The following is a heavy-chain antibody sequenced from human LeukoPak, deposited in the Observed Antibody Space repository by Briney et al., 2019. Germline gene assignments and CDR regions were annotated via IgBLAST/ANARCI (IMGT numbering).Heavy chain of an antibody. CDR2: IYSGGST. CDR1: GFIVSNNY. V-gene: IGHV3-53*01. J-gene: IGHJ4*02. D-gene: IGHD5-18*01. CDR3: AATNPAMVPGPIDY. Sequence: GGSLRLSCAASGFIVSNNYMSWVRQAPGKGLEWVSIIYSGGSTYYADSVKGRFTISRDNSKNTLYLQMNSLRAEDTAVYYCAATNPAMVPGPIDYWGQGTLVTVSS.